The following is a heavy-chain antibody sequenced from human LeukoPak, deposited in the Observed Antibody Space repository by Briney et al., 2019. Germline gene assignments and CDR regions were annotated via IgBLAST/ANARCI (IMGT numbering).Heavy chain of an antibody. Sequence: SETLSLTCTVSGGSISSYYWSWLRQPAGNGLEWIGRIYTSGSTNYNPSLKSRVTMSVDTSKNQFSLKLSSVTAADTAVYYCAREGGANRPLDYWGQGTLVTVSS. J-gene: IGHJ4*02. CDR1: GGSISSYY. D-gene: IGHD4/OR15-4a*01. V-gene: IGHV4-4*07. CDR2: IYTSGST. CDR3: AREGGANRPLDY.